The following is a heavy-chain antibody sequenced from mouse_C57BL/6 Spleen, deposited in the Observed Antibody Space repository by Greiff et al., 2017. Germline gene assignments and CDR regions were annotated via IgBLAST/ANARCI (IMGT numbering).Heavy chain of an antibody. CDR2: IDPSDSET. CDR1: GYTFTSYW. J-gene: IGHJ3*01. CDR3: ARWINFLAY. V-gene: IGHV1-52*01. Sequence: QVQLQQPGAELVRPGSSVKLSCKASGYTFTSYWLHWVKQRPIQGLEWIGNIDPSDSETHYNQKFKDKDTLTVDQSSSTAYMQLSSLTSEDSAVYYCARWINFLAYWGQGTLVTVSA. D-gene: IGHD2-4*01.